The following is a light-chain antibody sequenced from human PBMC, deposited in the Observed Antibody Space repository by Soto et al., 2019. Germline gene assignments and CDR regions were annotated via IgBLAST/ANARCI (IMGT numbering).Light chain of an antibody. J-gene: IGLJ1*01. Sequence: QSALTQPASVSGSPGQSITISCTGTSSDIGSYNLVPWYQQNPGKAPKLIICEGTKRPSGVSNRFSGSKSGNTASLAISGLQAEDEADYYCCSYAGSGTDVFGSGTKVTVL. V-gene: IGLV2-23*01. CDR1: SSDIGSYNL. CDR3: CSYAGSGTDV. CDR2: EGT.